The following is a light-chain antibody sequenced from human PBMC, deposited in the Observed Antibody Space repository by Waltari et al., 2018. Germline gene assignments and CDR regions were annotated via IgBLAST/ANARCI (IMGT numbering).Light chain of an antibody. Sequence: QSALTQPASVSGSPGQSITISCTGTSSDVGGYNYVSWYQQHPGKAPKLMIYDVSYRSSGVSNRFSGSKSGNTASLTISGLQAEDEADYYCSSCTSSSTLVFGGGTKLTVL. J-gene: IGLJ2*01. CDR2: DVS. CDR1: SSDVGGYNY. CDR3: SSCTSSSTLV. V-gene: IGLV2-14*03.